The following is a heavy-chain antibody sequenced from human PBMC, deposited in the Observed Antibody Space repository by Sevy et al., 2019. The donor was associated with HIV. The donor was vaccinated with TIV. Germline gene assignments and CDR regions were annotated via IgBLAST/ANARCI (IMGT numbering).Heavy chain of an antibody. CDR1: GFTFSGNW. Sequence: GGSLRLSCAASGFTFSGNWMSWVRQAPGKGLEWVADIKEDGSEKYYVDSVKGRFTISRYNAKKSLYLQMNNLRAEDTAVYYCARDAGYCSSTSCYRGDYFDYWGQGTLVTVSS. J-gene: IGHJ4*02. CDR2: IKEDGSEK. V-gene: IGHV3-7*01. CDR3: ARDAGYCSSTSCYRGDYFDY. D-gene: IGHD2-2*02.